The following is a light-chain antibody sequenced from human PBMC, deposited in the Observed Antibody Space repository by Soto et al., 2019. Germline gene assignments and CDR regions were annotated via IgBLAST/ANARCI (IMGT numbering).Light chain of an antibody. J-gene: IGLJ2*01. CDR3: AAWDDSMKGV. CDR2: SND. Sequence: QSVLTQPPSASGTPGQRVTISCSGSSSNIGSNTVNWYQQFPGTAPKLLIYSNDLRPSGVPDRFSGSKSGTSASLAISGLQSEDEADYYCAAWDDSMKGVFGGGTKLTVL. CDR1: SSNIGSNT. V-gene: IGLV1-44*01.